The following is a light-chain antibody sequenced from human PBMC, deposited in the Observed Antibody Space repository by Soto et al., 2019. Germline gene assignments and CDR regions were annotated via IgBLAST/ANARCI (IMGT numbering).Light chain of an antibody. CDR2: GAS. CDR3: QQYGSSPFT. Sequence: EIVLTQSPGTLSLSPGERATLSCRGSQSVSSRYLAWYQQKPGQAPRLLIYGASSRATGIPDRFSGSGSGTDFTLTISRLEPEDFAVYYCQQYGSSPFTFGPGTKVDIK. CDR1: QSVSSRY. J-gene: IGKJ3*01. V-gene: IGKV3-20*01.